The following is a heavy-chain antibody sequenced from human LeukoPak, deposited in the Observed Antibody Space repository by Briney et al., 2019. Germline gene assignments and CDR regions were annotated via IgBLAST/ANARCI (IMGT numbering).Heavy chain of an antibody. CDR3: ARGKRVWFGELMTSFSYFYIDV. CDR2: INQGERT. CDR1: DGSFSDYL. J-gene: IGHJ6*03. V-gene: IGHV4-34*01. D-gene: IGHD3-10*01. Sequence: KPSETLSLTCAVNDGSFSDYLWTWIRQSPGKGLEWIGEINQGERTNFNPSLKSRVTISADRSKSHFSLTLRSVTAADTAVYYCARGKRVWFGELMTSFSYFYIDVWGRGTTVIVSS.